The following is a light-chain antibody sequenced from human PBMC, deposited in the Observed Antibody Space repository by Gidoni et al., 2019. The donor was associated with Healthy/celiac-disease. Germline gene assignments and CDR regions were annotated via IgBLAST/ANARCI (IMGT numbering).Light chain of an antibody. J-gene: IGKJ1*01. CDR2: KAS. CDR3: QQYNNYSPWT. V-gene: IGKV1-5*03. CDR1: QRIYSW. Sequence: DIQMTQSPSTLSASVGDRGTITCRASQRIYSWLAWCQQKPGTAPKLLISKASSLEIGVPSRLRGSSCGTAFTLPISSLLPDDFSPYYCQQYNNYSPWTFGQGTKVEIK.